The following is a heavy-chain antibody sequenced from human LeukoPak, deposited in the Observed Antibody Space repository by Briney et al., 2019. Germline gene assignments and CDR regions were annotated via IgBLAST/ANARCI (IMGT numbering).Heavy chain of an antibody. Sequence: GGSLRLSCAASGFTFSSYSMNWVRQAPGKGLEWVSSISSSSSYIYYADSVKGRFTISRDNARNSLYLQMNSLRAEDTAVYYCARALRIYYYFDYWGQGTLVTVSS. CDR1: GFTFSSYS. D-gene: IGHD1-26*01. J-gene: IGHJ4*02. V-gene: IGHV3-21*04. CDR2: ISSSSSYI. CDR3: ARALRIYYYFDY.